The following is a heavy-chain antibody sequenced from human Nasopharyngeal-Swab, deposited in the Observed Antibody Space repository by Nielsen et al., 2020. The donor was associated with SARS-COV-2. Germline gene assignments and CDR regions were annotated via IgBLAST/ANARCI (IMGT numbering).Heavy chain of an antibody. CDR1: GFTSSSYW. J-gene: IGHJ6*02. D-gene: IGHD3-3*01. CDR2: IKQDGSAT. Sequence: GESLKTSWAASGFTSSSYWMTWVRQAPGKGMEWVANIKQDGSATYYADSVKGRLTISRDNAKSSLHLQMNSLRAEDTAVYYCARHYDFWSGYYNSHFYGMDVWGQGTTVTVSS. CDR3: ARHYDFWSGYYNSHFYGMDV. V-gene: IGHV3-7*01.